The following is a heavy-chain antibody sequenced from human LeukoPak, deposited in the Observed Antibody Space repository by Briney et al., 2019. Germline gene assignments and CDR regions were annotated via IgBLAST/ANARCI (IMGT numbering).Heavy chain of an antibody. D-gene: IGHD3-22*01. J-gene: IGHJ5*02. CDR3: ARPYYYDSRIDP. Sequence: PSETLSLTCTVSGGSISSGDYYWSWIRQPPGKGLEWIEYMYYSGSTYYNPSLKSRVTTSADTSKNQLSLKLSSVTAADTAVYYCARPYYYDSRIDPWGQGILVTVSS. V-gene: IGHV4-30-4*01. CDR2: MYYSGST. CDR1: GGSISSGDYY.